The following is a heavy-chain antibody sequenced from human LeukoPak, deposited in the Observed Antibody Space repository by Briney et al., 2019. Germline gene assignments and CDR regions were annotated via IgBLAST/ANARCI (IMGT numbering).Heavy chain of an antibody. CDR3: AKDRGTGWYLFDF. Sequence: AGGSLRLSCAASGFTFSSYAMSWVRQAPGKGLEWVSAISGSGGSTYYADSVKGRFTISRDNSKNTLYLQMSSLKAEDTAVYYCAKDRGTGWYLFDFWGQGTLVTVSS. CDR2: ISGSGGST. CDR1: GFTFSSYA. V-gene: IGHV3-23*01. J-gene: IGHJ4*02. D-gene: IGHD6-19*01.